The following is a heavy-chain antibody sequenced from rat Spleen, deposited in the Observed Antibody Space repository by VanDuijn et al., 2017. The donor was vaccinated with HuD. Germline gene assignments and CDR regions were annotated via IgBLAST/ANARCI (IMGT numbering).Heavy chain of an antibody. J-gene: IGHJ4*01. CDR3: TRVNYGYDLYYYVMDA. Sequence: EVQLVESGGGLVQPGRSLKLSCVASGFTFNNYWMTWIRQAPGKGLEWVASITNTGGSTYYPDSVKGRFTISRDNAKSTLYLQMNSLRSEDTATYYCTRVNYGYDLYYYVMDAWGQGASVTVSS. D-gene: IGHD1-7*01. CDR2: ITNTGGST. V-gene: IGHV5-31*01. CDR1: GFTFNNYW.